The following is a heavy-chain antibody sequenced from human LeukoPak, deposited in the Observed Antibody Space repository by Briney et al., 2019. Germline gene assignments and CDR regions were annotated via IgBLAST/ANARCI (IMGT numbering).Heavy chain of an antibody. D-gene: IGHD3-10*01. CDR2: IKKDGSEE. CDR3: ALLSAGY. V-gene: IGHV3-7*01. Sequence: GGSLRLSCATSGLDFSNNWMTWVRQAPGKGLEWVANIKKDGSEEYYVDSVKGRLTISRDNAKSSLYLQMSGLRAEDTAMYYCALLSAGYWGQGTLVTVSS. J-gene: IGHJ4*02. CDR1: GLDFSNNW.